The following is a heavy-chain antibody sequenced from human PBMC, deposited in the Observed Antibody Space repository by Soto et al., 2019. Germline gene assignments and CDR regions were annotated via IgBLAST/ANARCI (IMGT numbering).Heavy chain of an antibody. J-gene: IGHJ6*02. V-gene: IGHV2-26*01. CDR3: ARIRGTLNREYYYYGMDV. CDR2: IFSNDEK. D-gene: IGHD1-1*01. Sequence: QVTLKESGPVLVKPTETLTLTCTVSGFSLSNARMGVSWIRQPPGTALEWLAHIFSNDEKSYSTSLKRRLTISKDTSKSQVVLTMTNMDPVDTATYYCARIRGTLNREYYYYGMDVWGQGTTVTVSS. CDR1: GFSLSNARMG.